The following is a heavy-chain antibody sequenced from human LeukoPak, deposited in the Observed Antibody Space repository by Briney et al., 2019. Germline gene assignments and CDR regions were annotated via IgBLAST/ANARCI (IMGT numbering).Heavy chain of an antibody. CDR3: ARSGSIAARQGGDWFDP. CDR1: GGTFSSYA. CDR2: IIPILGIA. D-gene: IGHD6-6*01. J-gene: IGHJ5*02. Sequence: GASVKVSCKASGGTFSSYAISWVRQAPGQGVEWMGRIIPILGIANYAQKFQGRVTITADKSTSTAYMELSSLRSEDTAVYYCARSGSIAARQGGDWFDPWGQGTLVTVSS. V-gene: IGHV1-69*04.